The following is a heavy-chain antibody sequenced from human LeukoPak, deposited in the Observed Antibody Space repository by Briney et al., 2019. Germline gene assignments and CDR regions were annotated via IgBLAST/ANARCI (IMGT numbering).Heavy chain of an antibody. V-gene: IGHV3-48*01. D-gene: IGHD5-18*01. J-gene: IGHJ6*03. Sequence: GGSLRLSCVASGFTFDDYAMNWVRQAPGKGLEWISYISSSSSTIYYADSVRGRFTISRDNAKNSLYLQMNSLRAEDTAVYYCARLDLGGYSYGPYYMDVWGKGTTVTISS. CDR1: GFTFDDYA. CDR2: ISSSSSTI. CDR3: ARLDLGGYSYGPYYMDV.